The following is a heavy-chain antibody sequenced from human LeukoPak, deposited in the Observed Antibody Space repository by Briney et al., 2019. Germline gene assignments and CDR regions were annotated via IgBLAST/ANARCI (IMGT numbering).Heavy chain of an antibody. V-gene: IGHV3-74*01. D-gene: IGHD2-21*01. J-gene: IGHJ4*02. CDR3: ASFGISWRSSY. CDR1: RFSFSSHW. CDR2: ISDDGSYT. Sequence: GESLKISCAASRFSFSSHWVHWVRQAPGKGLVWVSRISDDGSYTSNVDSVKGRFTISRDNVNNMLYLHMNSLRAEDTAVYYCASFGISWRSSYWGQGTLVTVSS.